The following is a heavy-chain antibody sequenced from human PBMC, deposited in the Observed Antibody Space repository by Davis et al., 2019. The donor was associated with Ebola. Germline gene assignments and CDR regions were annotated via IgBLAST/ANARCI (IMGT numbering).Heavy chain of an antibody. V-gene: IGHV3-30*18. CDR3: AKGVGYGDNNWFDP. J-gene: IGHJ5*02. D-gene: IGHD4-17*01. Sequence: GESLKISCAASGFTFSSYGMHWVRQAPGKGLEWVAVISYDGSNKYYADSVKGRFTISRDNSKNTLYLQMNSLRAEDTAVYYCAKGVGYGDNNWFDPWGQGTLVTVSS. CDR1: GFTFSSYG. CDR2: ISYDGSNK.